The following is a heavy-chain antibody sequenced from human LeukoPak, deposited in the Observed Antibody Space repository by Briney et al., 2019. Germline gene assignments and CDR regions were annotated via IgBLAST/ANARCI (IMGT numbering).Heavy chain of an antibody. CDR2: IYTSGST. Sequence: SETLSLTCTVSGGSISSGSYYWSWIRRPAGKGLEWIGRIYTSGSTNYNPSLKSRVTISVDTSKNQFSLKLSSVTAADTAVYYCARGVGSGSLYYMDVWGKGTTVTISS. CDR1: GGSISSGSYY. CDR3: ARGVGSGSLYYMDV. D-gene: IGHD3-10*01. V-gene: IGHV4-61*02. J-gene: IGHJ6*03.